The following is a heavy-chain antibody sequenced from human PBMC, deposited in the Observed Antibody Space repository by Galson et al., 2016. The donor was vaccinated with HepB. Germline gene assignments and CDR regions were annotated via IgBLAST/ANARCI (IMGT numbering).Heavy chain of an antibody. J-gene: IGHJ6*04. Sequence: SLRLSCAASGFTLRNYGMTWVRQAPGKGLEVVSSISRRGDSTDYGDSVKGRFTISRDNFKNTLFLQMNSLTADDTAIYYCVQGSTAPAVWGKGTTVTVSS. CDR1: GFTLRNYG. V-gene: IGHV3-23*01. D-gene: IGHD1-26*01. CDR2: ISRRGDST. CDR3: VQGSTAPAV.